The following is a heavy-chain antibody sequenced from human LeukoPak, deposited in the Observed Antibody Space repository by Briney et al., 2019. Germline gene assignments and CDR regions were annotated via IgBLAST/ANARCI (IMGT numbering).Heavy chain of an antibody. V-gene: IGHV3-53*01. Sequence: HTGGSLRLSCAASGFTVRNTYVNWVRQAPGKGLEWVAVTAGADDVIQYADSVKGRFTISTDNSKNTVYLQMNSLRAEDTALYFCATYIQRPPGMDVWGQGTTVTVSS. CDR1: GFTVRNTY. CDR2: TAGADDVI. CDR3: ATYIQRPPGMDV. D-gene: IGHD2-15*01. J-gene: IGHJ6*02.